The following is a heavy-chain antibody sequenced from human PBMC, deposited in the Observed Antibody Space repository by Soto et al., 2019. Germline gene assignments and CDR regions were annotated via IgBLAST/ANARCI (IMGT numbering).Heavy chain of an antibody. CDR3: ATDCSSTSCFDY. Sequence: EVQLVESGGGLVQPGGSLRLSCAASGFTFSTYSLNWVRQAPGKGLEWLSYISSSSRTIYYADSVKGRFTISRDNADNPLYLQMNSLRDEDTAVYYCATDCSSTSCFDYWGQGALVTVSS. J-gene: IGHJ4*02. V-gene: IGHV3-48*02. CDR1: GFTFSTYS. D-gene: IGHD2-2*01. CDR2: ISSSSRTI.